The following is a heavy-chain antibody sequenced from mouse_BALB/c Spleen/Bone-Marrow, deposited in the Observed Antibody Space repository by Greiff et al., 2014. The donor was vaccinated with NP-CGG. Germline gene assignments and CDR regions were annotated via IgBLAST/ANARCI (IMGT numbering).Heavy chain of an antibody. V-gene: IGHV1-5*01. D-gene: IGHD1-1*01. Sequence: VQLQQSGTVLARPGASVKMSCKASGYSFTSYWMYWIKQRPGQGLEWIGAIYPGNSGTSYNQNFKGKAKLTAVTSASTAYMELSSLTNEDSAVYYCTRSITTAVEFDYWGQGTSLTVPS. CDR3: TRSITTAVEFDY. CDR1: GYSFTSYW. J-gene: IGHJ2*03. CDR2: IYPGNSGT.